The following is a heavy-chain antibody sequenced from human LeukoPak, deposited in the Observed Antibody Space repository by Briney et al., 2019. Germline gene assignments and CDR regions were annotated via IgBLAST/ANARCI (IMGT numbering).Heavy chain of an antibody. Sequence: PGGSLRLSCAASGFTFSSYGMHWVRQAPGKGLEWAALISYDGSSKYYADSVKGRFTISRDNSKNTLYLQMNSLRAEDTAVYYCAKDRRAGDDAFDIWGQGTMVTVSS. D-gene: IGHD6-19*01. CDR3: AKDRRAGDDAFDI. CDR2: ISYDGSSK. J-gene: IGHJ3*02. CDR1: GFTFSSYG. V-gene: IGHV3-30*18.